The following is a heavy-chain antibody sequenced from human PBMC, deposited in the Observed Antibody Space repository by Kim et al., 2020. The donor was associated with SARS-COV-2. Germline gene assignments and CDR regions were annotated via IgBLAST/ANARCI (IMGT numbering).Heavy chain of an antibody. CDR3: ARSPGVCSGYSANWFDP. V-gene: IGHV1-24*01. CDR1: GYTLTELS. J-gene: IGHJ5*02. D-gene: IGHD3-3*01. CDR2: IDPEDGET. Sequence: ASVKVSCKASGYTLTELSMHWVRQAPGKGLEWMGGIDPEDGETIYAQKFQGRVTMTEDTSTDTAYMELSSLRSEDTAVYYCARSPGVCSGYSANWFDPWGQGTLVTVSS.